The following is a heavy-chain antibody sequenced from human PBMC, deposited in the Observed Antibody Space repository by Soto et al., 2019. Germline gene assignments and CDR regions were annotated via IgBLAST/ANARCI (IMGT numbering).Heavy chain of an antibody. CDR2: ASGDGDTT. CDR1: GFTFNRYS. CDR3: AREVVTTQWFFDN. J-gene: IGHJ4*02. V-gene: IGHV3-30-3*01. D-gene: IGHD2-8*01. Sequence: GSLRLSCVTSGFTFNRYSMHWFRQAPGKGLEWVAVASGDGDTTFYADSVKGRFTISRDNSKNMLYLQMTSLRTEDTAMYYCAREVVTTQWFFDNWGQGILVTVSS.